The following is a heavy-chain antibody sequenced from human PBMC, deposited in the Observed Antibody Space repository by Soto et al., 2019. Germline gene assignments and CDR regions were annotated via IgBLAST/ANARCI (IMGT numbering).Heavy chain of an antibody. J-gene: IGHJ4*02. CDR1: GFTFRSYV. V-gene: IGHV3-30*03. CDR3: ARWGTTGGLDV. CDR2: TSYDGSNN. D-gene: IGHD3-16*01. Sequence: QVQLVESGGGVVQPGTSLRLSCVGSGFTFRSYVIHWVRQAPGKGLEWVALTSYDGSNNFYGYSVKGRFTISRDNPRNTVELQMASLRLEDTSLYYCARWGTTGGLDVWGQGTLVSVSS.